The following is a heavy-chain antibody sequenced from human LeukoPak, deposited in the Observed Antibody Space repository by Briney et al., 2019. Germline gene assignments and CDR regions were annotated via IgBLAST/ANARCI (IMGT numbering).Heavy chain of an antibody. J-gene: IGHJ5*02. V-gene: IGHV3-21*01. D-gene: IGHD1-20*01. Sequence: GGSLRLSCAASGFTFSSYSMNWVRQAPGKGLEWVSSISSSSSYIYYADSVKGRFTISRDNAKNSLYLKMNSLRAEDTAGYYCARVRITGNSKGEYNCFDPWGQGTLVTVSS. CDR1: GFTFSSYS. CDR2: ISSSSSYI. CDR3: ARVRITGNSKGEYNCFDP.